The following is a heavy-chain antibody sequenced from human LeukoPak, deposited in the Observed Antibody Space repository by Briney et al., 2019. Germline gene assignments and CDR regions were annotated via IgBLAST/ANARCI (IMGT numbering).Heavy chain of an antibody. V-gene: IGHV4-34*01. CDR1: GGSFSGYY. J-gene: IGHJ5*02. CDR3: ARSSHGTRHNWFDP. CDR2: INHSGST. D-gene: IGHD1-1*01. Sequence: SETLSLTCAVCGGSFSGYYWSWIRQPPGKGLEWIGEINHSGSTNYNPSLKSRVTISVDTSKNQFSLKLSSVTAADTAVYYCARSSHGTRHNWFDPWGQGTLVTVSS.